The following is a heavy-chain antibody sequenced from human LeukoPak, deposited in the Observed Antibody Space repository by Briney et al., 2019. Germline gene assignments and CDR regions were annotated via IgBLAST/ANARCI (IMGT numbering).Heavy chain of an antibody. J-gene: IGHJ6*02. D-gene: IGHD2-2*01. CDR2: IRYDGSNK. Sequence: PGGSLRLSCAASGFTFSSYGMHWVRQAPGKGLEWVAFIRYDGSNKYYADSVKGRFTISRDNSKNTLYLQMNSLRAEDTAVYYCAKKAMGSSTWPVEGYYYGMDVWGQGTTVTVSS. V-gene: IGHV3-30*02. CDR1: GFTFSSYG. CDR3: AKKAMGSSTWPVEGYYYGMDV.